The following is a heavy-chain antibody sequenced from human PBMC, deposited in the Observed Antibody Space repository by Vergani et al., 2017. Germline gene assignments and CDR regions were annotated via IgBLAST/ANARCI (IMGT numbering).Heavy chain of an antibody. CDR2: IYYSGRT. V-gene: IGHV4-39*01. Sequence: QLQLQESGPGLVKPSETLSLNCPVSGFSISRSSYYWGWIRQPPGKGLDGIGSIYYSGRTYYNPSLKSRVTIYVDTSKNHFSLNLSSVTAADTAVYYCARPAISGWYPFDYWGQGTLVTVSS. D-gene: IGHD6-19*01. J-gene: IGHJ4*02. CDR3: ARPAISGWYPFDY. CDR1: GFSISRSSYY.